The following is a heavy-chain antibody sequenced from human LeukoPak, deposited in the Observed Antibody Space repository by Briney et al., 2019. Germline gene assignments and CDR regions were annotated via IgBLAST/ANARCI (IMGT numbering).Heavy chain of an antibody. Sequence: TGGSLRLSCAASGFTFSSYEMNWVRQAPGKGLEWVSYISSSGSTIYYADSVKGRFTISRDNAKNSLYLQMNSLRAEDTALYHCATPRGRTSSPYGPGLDHYYYYMDVWGKGTTVTISS. CDR3: ATPRGRTSSPYGPGLDHYYYYMDV. J-gene: IGHJ6*03. CDR1: GFTFSSYE. D-gene: IGHD2-2*01. V-gene: IGHV3-48*03. CDR2: ISSSGSTI.